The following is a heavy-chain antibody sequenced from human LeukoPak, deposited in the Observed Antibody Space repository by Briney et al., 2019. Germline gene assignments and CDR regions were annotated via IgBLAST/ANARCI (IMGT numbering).Heavy chain of an antibody. CDR1: GGTFSSYG. V-gene: IGHV1-69*01. J-gene: IGHJ3*02. CDR3: ARDGYSSSWDDAFDI. D-gene: IGHD6-13*01. Sequence: SVKVSCKASGGTFSSYGINWVRQAPGQGLEWMGGIIPMFGTAKYAQKSEGRVRITADESTRIIYMDVSSLRSEDTAVYYCARDGYSSSWDDAFDIWGQGTMVTVSS. CDR2: IIPMFGTA.